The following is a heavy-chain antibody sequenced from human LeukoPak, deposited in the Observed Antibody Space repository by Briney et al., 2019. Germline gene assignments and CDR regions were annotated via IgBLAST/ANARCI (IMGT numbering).Heavy chain of an antibody. D-gene: IGHD3-9*01. V-gene: IGHV4-39*01. CDR3: ARSNYDILTGYHYNWFDP. CDR2: IYYSGST. CDR1: GGSISSSSYY. J-gene: IGHJ5*02. Sequence: PSETLPLTCTVSGGSISSSSYYWGWIRQPPGKGLEWIGSIYYSGSTYYNPSLKSRVTISVDTSKNQFSLKLSSVTAADTAVYYCARSNYDILTGYHYNWFDPWGQGTLVTVSS.